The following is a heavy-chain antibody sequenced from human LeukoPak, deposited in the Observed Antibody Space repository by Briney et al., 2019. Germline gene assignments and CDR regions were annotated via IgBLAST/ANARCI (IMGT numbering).Heavy chain of an antibody. V-gene: IGHV3-23*01. J-gene: IGHJ4*02. CDR3: AKDGGGAYCGGDCYSEFDY. Sequence: GGSLRLSCAASGFTFSSDAMSWVRQAPGKGLEWVSAISGSGGSTYYADSVKGRFTISRDNSKNTLYLQMDSLRADGQGVYYCAKDGGGAYCGGDCYSEFDYWGQGTLVTVSS. CDR2: ISGSGGST. D-gene: IGHD2-21*02. CDR1: GFTFSSDA.